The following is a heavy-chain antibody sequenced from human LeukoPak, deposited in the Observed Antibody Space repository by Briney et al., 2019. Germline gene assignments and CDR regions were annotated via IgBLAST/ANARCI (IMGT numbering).Heavy chain of an antibody. J-gene: IGHJ4*02. Sequence: ASVKVSCKASGYTFTSYYMHWVRQAPGQGLEWMGIINPSGGSTSYAQKFQGRVTITADKSTSTAYMELSSLRSEDTAVYYCARETVDRVDYWGQGTLVTVSS. CDR2: INPSGGST. CDR3: ARETVDRVDY. CDR1: GYTFTSYY. V-gene: IGHV1-46*01. D-gene: IGHD5-12*01.